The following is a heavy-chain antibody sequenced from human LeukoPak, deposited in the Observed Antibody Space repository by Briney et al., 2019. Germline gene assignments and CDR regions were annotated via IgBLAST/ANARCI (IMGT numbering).Heavy chain of an antibody. J-gene: IGHJ4*01. CDR3: ARDHGSHYGGF. Sequence: GGSLRLSCAASGFTFSAYRVKWVRQAPGKGREGVSSISTSSSYIYYAVSVRGRFTISRHNAKDSLDLHRKRLRAEDAAVCESARDHGSHYGGFWGPGTQVTASS. CDR2: ISTSSSYI. V-gene: IGHV3-21*01. D-gene: IGHD1-26*01. CDR1: GFTFSAYR.